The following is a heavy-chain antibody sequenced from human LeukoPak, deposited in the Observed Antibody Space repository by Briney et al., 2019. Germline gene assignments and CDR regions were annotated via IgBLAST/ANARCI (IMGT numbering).Heavy chain of an antibody. CDR3: ARSGYYDSSGYLLAFDI. D-gene: IGHD3-22*01. J-gene: IGHJ3*02. V-gene: IGHV1-69*05. CDR2: IIPIFGTA. Sequence: GASVKVSCRASGGTFSSYAISWVRQAPGQGLEWMGGIIPIFGTANYAQKFQGRVTITTDESTSTVYMELSSLRSEDTAAYYCARSGYYDSSGYLLAFDIWGQGTMVTVSS. CDR1: GGTFSSYA.